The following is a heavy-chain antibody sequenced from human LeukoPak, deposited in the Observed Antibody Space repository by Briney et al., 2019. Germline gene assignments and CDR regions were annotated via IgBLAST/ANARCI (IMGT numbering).Heavy chain of an antibody. CDR1: GVSISSSNSY. V-gene: IGHV4-61*01. CDR2: IYYSGST. CDR3: ARGGDFDWLPSDY. J-gene: IGHJ4*02. D-gene: IGHD3-9*01. Sequence: SETLSLTCTVSGVSISSSNSYWSWIRQPPGKGLEWIGYIYYSGSTNYNPSLKSRVTISVDTSKNQFSLKLSSVTAADTAVYYCARGGDFDWLPSDYWGQGTLVTVSS.